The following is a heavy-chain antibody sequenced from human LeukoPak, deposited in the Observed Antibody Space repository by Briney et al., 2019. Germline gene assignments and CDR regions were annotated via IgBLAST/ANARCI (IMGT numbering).Heavy chain of an antibody. D-gene: IGHD4-23*01. V-gene: IGHV3-21*01. Sequence: GGSLRLSCAASGFTFSSYSMNWVRQDPGKGLEWVSSISSSSSYIYYADSVKGRFTISRDNAKNSLYLQMNSLRAEDTAVYYCPRDWAVVTPQDYYYGMDVWGQGTKVTVSS. CDR2: ISSSSSYI. J-gene: IGHJ6*02. CDR3: PRDWAVVTPQDYYYGMDV. CDR1: GFTFSSYS.